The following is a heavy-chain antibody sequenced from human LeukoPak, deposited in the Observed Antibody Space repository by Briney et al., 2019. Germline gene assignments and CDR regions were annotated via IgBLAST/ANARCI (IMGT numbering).Heavy chain of an antibody. CDR3: AREDAFDI. CDR2: LFYTGNT. J-gene: IGHJ3*02. CDR1: GGPIRNYY. Sequence: SEALSLTCTVSGGPIRNYYWSWIRQSPEKGLEWIAYLFYTGNTKYNPSLESRATISVDMSKNQIFLNLTSVTAADTALYYCAREDAFDIWGPGTMVTVSA. V-gene: IGHV4-59*01.